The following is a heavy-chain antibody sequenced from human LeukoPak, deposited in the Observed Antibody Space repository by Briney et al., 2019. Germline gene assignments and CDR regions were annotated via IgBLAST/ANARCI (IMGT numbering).Heavy chain of an antibody. CDR3: ASRMGSGFDY. CDR1: GGSFSGYY. J-gene: IGHJ4*02. CDR2: INHSGST. D-gene: IGHD6-19*01. Sequence: PSETLSLTCAVYGGSFSGYYWSWIRQPPGKGLEWIGEINHSGSTNYNPSLKSRVTISVDTSKNQFSLKLSSVTAADTAVYYCASRMGSGFDYWGQGTLVTASS. V-gene: IGHV4-34*01.